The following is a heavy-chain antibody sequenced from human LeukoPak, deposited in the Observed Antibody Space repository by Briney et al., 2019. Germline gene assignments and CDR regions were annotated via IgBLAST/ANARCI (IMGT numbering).Heavy chain of an antibody. D-gene: IGHD3-3*01. J-gene: IGHJ4*02. CDR1: GGSISSGSYY. CDR2: IYTSGST. CDR3: ARSPAHDFWSGYYSGSFFDY. Sequence: PSQTLSLTCTVSGGSISSGSYYWSWIRQPAGKGLEWIGRIYTSGSTNYNPSLKSRVTMSIDTSKNQFSLKLSSVTAADTAVYYCARSPAHDFWSGYYSGSFFDYWGQGTLVTVSS. V-gene: IGHV4-61*02.